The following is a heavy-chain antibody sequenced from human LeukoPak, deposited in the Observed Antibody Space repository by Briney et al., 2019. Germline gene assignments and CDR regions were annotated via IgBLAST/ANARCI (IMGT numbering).Heavy chain of an antibody. V-gene: IGHV1-58*01. CDR1: GFTFSRSV. D-gene: IGHD1-14*01. J-gene: IGHJ6*04. CDR3: AADPGYGGNQYYYTMDV. CDR2: IVVGSGNT. Sequence: ASEKVSCKASGFTFSRSVVQWVRQARGQGREWMGWIVVGSGNTNYAEKCQRRVTITRDMSTSTAYMEVSSLRSEDTAVYYCAADPGYGGNQYYYTMDVWGKGTTVTVSS.